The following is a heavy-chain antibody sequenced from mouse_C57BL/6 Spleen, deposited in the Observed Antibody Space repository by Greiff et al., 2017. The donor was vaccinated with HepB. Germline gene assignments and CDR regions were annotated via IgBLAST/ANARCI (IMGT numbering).Heavy chain of an antibody. D-gene: IGHD1-1*01. V-gene: IGHV1-55*01. J-gene: IGHJ1*03. CDR2: IYPGSGST. Sequence: VQLQQSGAELVKPGASVKMSCKASGYTFTSYWITWVKQRPGQGLEWIGDIYPGSGSTNYNEKFKSKATLTVDTSSSTAYMQLSSLTSEDSAVYYCAKGTAVVAAWYFDVWGTGTTVTVSS. CDR3: AKGTAVVAAWYFDV. CDR1: GYTFTSYW.